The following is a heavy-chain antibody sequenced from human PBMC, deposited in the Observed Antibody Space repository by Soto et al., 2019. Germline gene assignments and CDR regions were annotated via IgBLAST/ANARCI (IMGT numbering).Heavy chain of an antibody. Sequence: EVQLLESGGGLVQPGGSLRLSCAASGFTVSSYAMSWVRQAPGKGLEWVSVISGSGSTYSADSVKGRFTIFRDSSKKTVYLQINSLRAEDTAVYYCATALRFTFTTGYSMDVWGRGTTVTVSS. J-gene: IGHJ6*03. CDR3: ATALRFTFTTGYSMDV. CDR1: GFTVSSYA. D-gene: IGHD3-16*01. V-gene: IGHV3-23*01. CDR2: ISGSGST.